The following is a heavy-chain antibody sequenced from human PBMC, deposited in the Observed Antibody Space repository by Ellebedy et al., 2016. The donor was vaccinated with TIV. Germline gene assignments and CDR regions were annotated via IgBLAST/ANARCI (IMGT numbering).Heavy chain of an antibody. J-gene: IGHJ6*02. D-gene: IGHD2-15*01. CDR2: IYFTGRT. V-gene: IGHV4-59*13. CDR1: VGSISSYY. CDR3: AREVGAAGAYYYYGMDV. Sequence: MPSETLSLTCTVSVGSISSYYWSWIRQPPGKGLEWIGYIYFTGRTNYNPSLKSRVTVSLDTSKNQFSLKLSSVTAADTAVYYCAREVGAAGAYYYYGMDVWGQGTTVTVSS.